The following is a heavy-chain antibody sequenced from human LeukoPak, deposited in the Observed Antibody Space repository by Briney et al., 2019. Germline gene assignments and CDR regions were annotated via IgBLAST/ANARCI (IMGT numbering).Heavy chain of an antibody. CDR2: IYYSGST. J-gene: IGHJ4*02. V-gene: IGHV4-39*01. CDR3: ARQGRHYYGSGSFDY. D-gene: IGHD3-10*01. CDR1: GGSISSSSYY. Sequence: SETLSLTCTVSGGSISSSSYYWGWIRQPPGKGREWIGSIYYSGSTYYNPSLKSRVTISVDTSKNQFSLKLSSVTAADTAVYYCARQGRHYYGSGSFDYWGQGTLVTVSS.